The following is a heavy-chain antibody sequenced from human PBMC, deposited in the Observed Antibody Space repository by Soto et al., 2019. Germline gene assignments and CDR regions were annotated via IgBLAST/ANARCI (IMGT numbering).Heavy chain of an antibody. Sequence: SLRLSCAVFGFTFSNYEMNWVRQAPGKGLEWVSYISNSGRAIYYAESVKGRFTVSRDNAKNSLYLQMNSLRPEGTAIYYCARDPEIYSGKFVYCLDVWGQGTTVPVSS. V-gene: IGHV3-48*03. CDR2: ISNSGRAI. D-gene: IGHD4-4*01. CDR3: ARDPEIYSGKFVYCLDV. CDR1: GFTFSNYE. J-gene: IGHJ6*02.